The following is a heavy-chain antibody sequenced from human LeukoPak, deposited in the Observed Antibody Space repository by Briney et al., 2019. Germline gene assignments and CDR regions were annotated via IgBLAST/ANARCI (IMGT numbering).Heavy chain of an antibody. Sequence: SVKVSCKASGGTFSSYAISWVRQAPGQGLEWMGGIIPIFGTANYAQKFQGRVTITTDESTSTAYMELSSLRSEDTAVYYCAATGTTGYYMDVWGQGTLVTVSS. J-gene: IGHJ4*02. D-gene: IGHD1-7*01. CDR1: GGTFSSYA. V-gene: IGHV1-69*05. CDR2: IIPIFGTA. CDR3: AATGTTGYYMDV.